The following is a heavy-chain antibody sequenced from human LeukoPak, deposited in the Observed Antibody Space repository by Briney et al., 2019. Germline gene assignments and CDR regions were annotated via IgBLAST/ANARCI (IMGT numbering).Heavy chain of an antibody. D-gene: IGHD3-10*01. CDR3: ARETRYYYGSGSYFGY. V-gene: IGHV3-21*01. CDR1: GFTFSSYS. J-gene: IGHJ4*02. Sequence: TGGSLRLSCAASGFTFSSYSMNWVRQAPGKGLEWVSSISSSSSYIYYADSVKGRFTISRDNAKNSLYLQMNSLRAEDTAVYYCARETRYYYGSGSYFGYWGQGTLVTVSS. CDR2: ISSSSSYI.